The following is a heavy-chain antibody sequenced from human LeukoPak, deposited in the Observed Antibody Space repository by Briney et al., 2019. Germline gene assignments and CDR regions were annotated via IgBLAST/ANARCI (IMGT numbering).Heavy chain of an antibody. J-gene: IGHJ4*02. CDR3: AKMQGYFDY. V-gene: IGHV3-23*01. CDR1: GFTFSSQG. Sequence: QTGVSLRLSCAASGFTFSSQGMSWVRQAPGKGLEWVSAITGSGSITYYSGSVKGRFTISRDNSKNTVYLQLNSLRVEDTAVYYCAKMQGYFDYWGQGTLVTVSS. CDR2: ITGSGSIT.